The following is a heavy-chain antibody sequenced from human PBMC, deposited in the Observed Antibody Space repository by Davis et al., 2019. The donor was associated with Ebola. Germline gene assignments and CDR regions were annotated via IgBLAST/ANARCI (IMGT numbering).Heavy chain of an antibody. J-gene: IGHJ4*02. CDR2: TYSGGST. D-gene: IGHD1/OR15-1a*01. CDR1: GFTVSSNY. V-gene: IGHV3-53*01. CDR3: ARGPTGGTIGY. Sequence: GGSLRLSCAASGFTVSSNYMSWVRQAPGKGLEWVSVTYSGGSTYYADSVKGRFTISRDNSRNTLYLQMNSLRAEDTAVYYCARGPTGGTIGYWGQGTLVTVSS.